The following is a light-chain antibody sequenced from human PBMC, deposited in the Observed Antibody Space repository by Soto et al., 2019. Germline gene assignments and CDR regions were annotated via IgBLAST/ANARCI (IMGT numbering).Light chain of an antibody. J-gene: IGLJ1*01. CDR3: NSYRSGSTYV. CDR1: SSDVGGYKY. V-gene: IGLV2-14*01. Sequence: HSALTQPASVSGSPGQSITISCTGTSSDVGGYKYVSWYQQYPGKAPKLIIYDVSNRPSGVSNRFSGSKSGNTASLTISGLQAEDEADYYCNSYRSGSTYVFGTGTMLTVL. CDR2: DVS.